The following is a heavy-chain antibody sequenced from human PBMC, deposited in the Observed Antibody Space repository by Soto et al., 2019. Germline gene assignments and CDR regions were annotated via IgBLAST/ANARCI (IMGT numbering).Heavy chain of an antibody. D-gene: IGHD1-26*01. CDR2: ISYDGSNK. J-gene: IGHJ4*02. V-gene: IGHV3-30-3*01. CDR1: GFTFSNYA. Sequence: QVQLVESGGGVVQPGRSLRLSCAASGFTFSNYAMHWVRQAPGKGLEWVAVISYDGSNKYYEDSVKGRFTISRDDSKNTLYLQMNSLTAEDTAVYFCARDGWADYWGQGTLVTVSS. CDR3: ARDGWADY.